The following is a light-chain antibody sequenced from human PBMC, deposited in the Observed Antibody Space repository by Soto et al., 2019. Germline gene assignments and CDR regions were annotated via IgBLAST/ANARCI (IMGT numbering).Light chain of an antibody. J-gene: IGLJ1*01. CDR2: NVK. CDR3: CSYTGSVTYV. V-gene: IGLV2-11*01. CDR1: SSDIVSYDY. Sequence: QSALIQPPSVSGSPGQSVTVSCTETSSDIVSYDYVSWNQHHPGTVPKPMIYNVKTQPSGVPDRFSGSRSGNTASMTISGLQTEDEADYFCCSYTGSVTYVFGTGTKLTVL.